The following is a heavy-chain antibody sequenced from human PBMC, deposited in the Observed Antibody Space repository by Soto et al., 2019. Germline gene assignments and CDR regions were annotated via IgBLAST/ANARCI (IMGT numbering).Heavy chain of an antibody. CDR3: TRVYYDILTGYSLYNMDV. J-gene: IGHJ6*03. V-gene: IGHV3-49*03. Sequence: GGSLRLSCTASGFTFGDYAMSWFRQAPGKGLEWVGFIRSKAYGGTTEYAASVKGRFTISRDDSKSIAYLQMNSLKTEDTAVYYCTRVYYDILTGYSLYNMDVWGKGTTVTVSS. D-gene: IGHD3-9*01. CDR1: GFTFGDYA. CDR2: IRSKAYGGTT.